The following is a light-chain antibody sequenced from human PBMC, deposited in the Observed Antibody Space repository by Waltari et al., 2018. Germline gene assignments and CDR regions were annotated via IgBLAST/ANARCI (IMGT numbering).Light chain of an antibody. J-gene: IGLJ3*02. V-gene: IGLV4-69*01. Sequence: QLVVTQSPSASAPLGASVKLPCTLSSAHSSNIAASLQQRPEKGPRYLMKVNSDGSHIKGDEIPDRFSGSSSGAERYLTISSLQSDDEADYYCQTGGHGTWVFGGGTTLTVL. CDR2: VNSDGSH. CDR3: QTGGHGTWV. CDR1: SAHSSNI.